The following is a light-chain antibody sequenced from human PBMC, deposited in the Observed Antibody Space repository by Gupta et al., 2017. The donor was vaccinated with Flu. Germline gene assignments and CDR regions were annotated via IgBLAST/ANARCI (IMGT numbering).Light chain of an antibody. J-gene: IGLJ2*01. CDR1: SSDVGSYNY. CDR3: SSYAGSNNVV. V-gene: IGLV2-8*01. CDR2: EVS. Sequence: QSALTQPPSASGSPGQSVPISCTGTSSDVGSYNYVSWYQQHPGKAPELMIYEVSKRPSWVPDRFSGSKSGNTASLTVSGLQAEDEADYYCSSYAGSNNVVFGGGTKLTVL.